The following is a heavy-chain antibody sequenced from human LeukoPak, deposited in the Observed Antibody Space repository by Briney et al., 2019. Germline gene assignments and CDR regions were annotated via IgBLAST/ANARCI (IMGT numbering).Heavy chain of an antibody. CDR3: ARGSRDIVMVVAATPLDYFDY. J-gene: IGHJ4*02. V-gene: IGHV1-2*02. CDR2: INPKSGDT. Sequence: GASVKVSCKASGYTFTDYYMRWVRQAPGQGLEWMGWINPKSGDTNYAQKFLGRVTMTRDTSISTAYMELSRLRSDDTAVYYCARGSRDIVMVVAATPLDYFDYWGQGTLVTVSS. D-gene: IGHD2-15*01. CDR1: GYTFTDYY.